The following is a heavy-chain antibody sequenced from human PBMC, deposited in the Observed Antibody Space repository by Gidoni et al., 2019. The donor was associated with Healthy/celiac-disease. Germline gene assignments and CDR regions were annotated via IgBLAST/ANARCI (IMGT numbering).Heavy chain of an antibody. Sequence: EVQLVESGGGLVQPGRSLRLSCAASGFTFDDYAMHWVRQAPGKGLEWVSGISWNSGSIGYADSVKGRFTISRDNAKNSLYLQMNSLRAEDTALYYCAKDMKWELQGGAFDIWGQGTMVTVSS. J-gene: IGHJ3*02. D-gene: IGHD1-26*01. CDR1: GFTFDDYA. CDR3: AKDMKWELQGGAFDI. CDR2: ISWNSGSI. V-gene: IGHV3-9*01.